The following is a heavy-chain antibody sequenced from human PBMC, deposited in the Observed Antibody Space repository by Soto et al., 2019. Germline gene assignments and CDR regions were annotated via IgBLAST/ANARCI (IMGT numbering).Heavy chain of an antibody. V-gene: IGHV1-69*01. Sequence: QVQLVQSGAEVKKPGSSVKVSCKASGGTFSSYAISWVRQAPGQGREWMGWIITIFGTAKYAQKFQGRVTITEDESTSTAYMELSSLISEDPAVYYCARDLSDSSGYYSLPIDWGQGTLVTGSS. CDR3: ARDLSDSSGYYSLPID. D-gene: IGHD3-22*01. J-gene: IGHJ4*02. CDR1: GGTFSSYA. CDR2: IITIFGTA.